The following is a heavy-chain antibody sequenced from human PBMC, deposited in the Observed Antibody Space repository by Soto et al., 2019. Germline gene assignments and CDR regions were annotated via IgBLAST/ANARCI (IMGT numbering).Heavy chain of an antibody. D-gene: IGHD2-15*01. CDR2: IIPILGIA. CDR1: GGTFSSYT. J-gene: IGHJ3*02. V-gene: IGHV1-69*02. Sequence: SVKVSCKASGGTFSSYTISWVRQAPGQGLEWMGRIIPILGIANYAQKFQGRVTITADKSTSTAYMELSSLRSEDTAVYYCARVLGYCSGGSCHGAFDIWGQGTMVTVSS. CDR3: ARVLGYCSGGSCHGAFDI.